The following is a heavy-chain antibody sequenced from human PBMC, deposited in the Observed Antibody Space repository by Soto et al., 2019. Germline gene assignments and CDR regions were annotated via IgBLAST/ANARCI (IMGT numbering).Heavy chain of an antibody. CDR2: ISAYNGNT. Sequence: QVQLVQSGAEVKKPGASVKVSCKASGYTFTSYGISWVRQAPGQGLEWMGWISAYNGNTNYAQKLQGRVTMTTDTSTSTAYMELRSLRSDDTAVYYCATEQGYYDSSGPDRTFDYWGQGTLVTVSS. D-gene: IGHD3-22*01. CDR1: GYTFTSYG. J-gene: IGHJ4*02. V-gene: IGHV1-18*01. CDR3: ATEQGYYDSSGPDRTFDY.